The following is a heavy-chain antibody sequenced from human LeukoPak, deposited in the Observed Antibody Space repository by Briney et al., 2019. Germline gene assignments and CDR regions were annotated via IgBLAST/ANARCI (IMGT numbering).Heavy chain of an antibody. Sequence: SETLSLTCTVSGGSIDSNSWTWIRQPPGKGLEWSGYIYYSGTTSYNPSLKSRVTMSVDMSKNQFSLKLSSVTAADTAVYYCARRSSSWKNWFDPWGQGTLVTVSS. CDR3: ARRSSSWKNWFDP. CDR2: IYYSGTT. J-gene: IGHJ5*02. D-gene: IGHD6-13*01. CDR1: GGSIDSNS. V-gene: IGHV4-59*01.